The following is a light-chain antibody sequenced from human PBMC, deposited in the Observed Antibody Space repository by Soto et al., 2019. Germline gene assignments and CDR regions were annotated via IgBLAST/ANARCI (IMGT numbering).Light chain of an antibody. J-gene: IGKJ4*01. CDR3: QQCFAWSLLN. Sequence: PGERGTLSCRASQTIINYLACYQQKPGQAPRLLIYDASNRAPGIPARFSGSGSATDFSVTICSIDPEVIATYYCQQCFAWSLLNLGGGTQVDIK. CDR1: QTIINY. CDR2: DAS. V-gene: IGKV3-11*01.